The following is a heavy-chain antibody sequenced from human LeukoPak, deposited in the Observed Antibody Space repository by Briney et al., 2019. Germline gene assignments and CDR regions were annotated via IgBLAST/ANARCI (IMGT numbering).Heavy chain of an antibody. V-gene: IGHV3-30-3*01. Sequence: PGGSLRLSCAASGFTFSNYAMHWVRQAPGKGLEWVTVISYDGSNKNYADSVKGRFTISRDNPKNTLYLQMNSLRPEDTAVYYCARDPKCSGGSCYSGFDYWGQGTLVTVSS. CDR3: ARDPKCSGGSCYSGFDY. D-gene: IGHD2-15*01. CDR1: GFTFSNYA. J-gene: IGHJ4*02. CDR2: ISYDGSNK.